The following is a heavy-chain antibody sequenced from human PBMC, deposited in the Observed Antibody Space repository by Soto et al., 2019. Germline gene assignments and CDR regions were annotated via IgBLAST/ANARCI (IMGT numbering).Heavy chain of an antibody. CDR1: GFPFSSYW. V-gene: IGHV3-7*01. CDR3: ARYGGSGVSCYGL. Sequence: GSLRLSCEASGFPFSSYWMSWVRQAPGKGLEWVANIKQDGSERYYVDSVKGRFTISRDNAEGSLFLQMNSLRVEDTGMYYCARYGGSGVSCYGLWGQGTLVTVSS. D-gene: IGHD2-15*01. CDR2: IKQDGSER. J-gene: IGHJ4*02.